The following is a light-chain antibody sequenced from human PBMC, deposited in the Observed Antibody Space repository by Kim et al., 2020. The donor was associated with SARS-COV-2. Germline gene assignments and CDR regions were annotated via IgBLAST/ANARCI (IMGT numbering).Light chain of an antibody. J-gene: IGLJ2*01. Sequence: VPLGQTVRITCQGDSLSSYSPTWDQQKPGQAPIVVIYGKNNRPSGIPDRFSGSSSGNTASLTITGTQAGDEADYYCNSRDSNDNVVFGGGTQLTVL. CDR2: GKN. CDR3: NSRDSNDNVV. V-gene: IGLV3-19*01. CDR1: SLSSYS.